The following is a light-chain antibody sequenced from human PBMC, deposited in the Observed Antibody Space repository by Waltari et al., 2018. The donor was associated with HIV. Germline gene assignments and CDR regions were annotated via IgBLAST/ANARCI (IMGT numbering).Light chain of an antibody. V-gene: IGKV4-1*01. J-gene: IGKJ1*01. CDR2: WGS. CDR1: QSVFSSSSSRDF. Sequence: DIVMTQSPDSLSVSVGERATIICRSSQSVFSSSSSRDFLAWYQQKPGQSPKVLFYWGSTREYGVPDRFSVSGSGTDFTLTISSLQAEDVAVYFCQEYFSPRRTFGQGTKVEV. CDR3: QEYFSPRRT.